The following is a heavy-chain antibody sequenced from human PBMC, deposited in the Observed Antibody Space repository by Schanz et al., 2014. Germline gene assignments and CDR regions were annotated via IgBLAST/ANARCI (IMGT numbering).Heavy chain of an antibody. CDR2: ISSGGGST. D-gene: IGHD6-19*01. V-gene: IGHV3-23*01. Sequence: EVQLLESGGGLVQPGGSLRLSCASSGFSFTTYAMSWVRQAPGKGLEWVSSISSGGGSTYYADSVKGRFTISRDNSKNTLYLQMKSLRAEDTAVYYCARVAVAGVEGNRDHYYVLDVWGQGTTVTVSS. J-gene: IGHJ6*02. CDR1: GFSFTTYA. CDR3: ARVAVAGVEGNRDHYYVLDV.